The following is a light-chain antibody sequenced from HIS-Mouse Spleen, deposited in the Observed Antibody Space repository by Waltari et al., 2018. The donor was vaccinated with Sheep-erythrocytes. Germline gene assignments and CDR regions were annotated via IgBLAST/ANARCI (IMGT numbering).Light chain of an antibody. V-gene: IGLV2-11*01. J-gene: IGLJ2*01. CDR3: CSYAGSYTVV. CDR1: SRDVGGYNY. Sequence: QSALTQPRSVSGSPGQSVTISCTGTSRDVGGYNYVSWYQQHPGKAPKIMIYDVSKRPSGVPDRFSGSKSGNTASLTISGLQAEDEADYYCCSYAGSYTVVFGGGTKLTVL. CDR2: DVS.